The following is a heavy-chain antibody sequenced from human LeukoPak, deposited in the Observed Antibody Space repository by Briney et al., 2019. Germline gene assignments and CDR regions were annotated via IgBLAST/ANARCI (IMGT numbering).Heavy chain of an antibody. CDR3: ARHTRPGCSGYENAFDI. D-gene: IGHD5-12*01. Sequence: PSGTLSLTCDVSGGSITQTNYWTWVRQPPGKGLEWIGEVNLQGSTNYNPSLMGRVAISVDTSENHVSLQLTSVTAADTAVYYCARHTRPGCSGYENAFDIWGQGTMVTVSS. CDR1: GGSITQTNY. V-gene: IGHV4-4*02. J-gene: IGHJ3*02. CDR2: VNLQGST.